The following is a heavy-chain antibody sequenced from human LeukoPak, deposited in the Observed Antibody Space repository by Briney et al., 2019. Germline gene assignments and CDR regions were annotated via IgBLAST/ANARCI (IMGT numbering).Heavy chain of an antibody. CDR1: GFTFSNYA. CDR2: ISYDGTNK. CDR3: AKTPGGLWLVPPDY. V-gene: IGHV3-30*04. D-gene: IGHD6-19*01. J-gene: IGHJ4*02. Sequence: PGGSLRLSCAASGFTFSNYAIHWVRQAPGKGLEWVAVISYDGTNKYYADSVKGRFTISRDNSKNTLYLQMNSLRAEDTAVYYCAKTPGGLWLVPPDYWGQGTLVTVSS.